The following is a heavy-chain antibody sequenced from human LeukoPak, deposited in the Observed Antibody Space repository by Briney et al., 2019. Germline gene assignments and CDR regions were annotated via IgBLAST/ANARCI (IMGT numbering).Heavy chain of an antibody. D-gene: IGHD3-22*01. CDR2: ISAYNGNT. V-gene: IGHV1-18*01. CDR3: ARAMIVVVSLYGMDV. Sequence: ASVKVSCKASGYTFTSYGISWVRQAPGQGLEWMGWISAYNGNTNYAQKLQGRVTMTTDTSTSTAYMELRSLRSDDTAVYYCARAMIVVVSLYGMDVWGQGTTVTVSS. CDR1: GYTFTSYG. J-gene: IGHJ6*02.